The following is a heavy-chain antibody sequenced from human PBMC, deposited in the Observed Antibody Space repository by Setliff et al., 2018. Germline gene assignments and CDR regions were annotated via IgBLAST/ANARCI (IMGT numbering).Heavy chain of an antibody. Sequence: SETLSLTCAVYGGSFSTYYWIWIRQPPGKGLEWIGSIYHSGSTYYNPSLKSRVTISVDTSKNQLSLKLSSVTAADTAVYYCASDYYDSSGYYPVPVYFDYWGQGTLVTV. CDR1: GGSFSTYY. CDR3: ASDYYDSSGYYPVPVYFDY. D-gene: IGHD3-22*01. J-gene: IGHJ4*02. CDR2: IYHSGST. V-gene: IGHV4-34*01.